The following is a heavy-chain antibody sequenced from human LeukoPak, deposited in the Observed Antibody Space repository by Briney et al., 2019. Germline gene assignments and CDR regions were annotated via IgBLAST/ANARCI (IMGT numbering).Heavy chain of an antibody. D-gene: IGHD3-22*01. CDR3: ARGTMTDY. CDR1: GGSISSYY. V-gene: IGHV4-59*08. CDR2: IYHSGST. J-gene: IGHJ4*02. Sequence: PSETLSLTCTVSGGSISSYYWSWIRQPPGKGLEWIGSIYHSGSTYYNPSLKSRVTISVDTSKNQFSLKLSSVTAADTAVYYCARGTMTDYWGQGTLVTVSS.